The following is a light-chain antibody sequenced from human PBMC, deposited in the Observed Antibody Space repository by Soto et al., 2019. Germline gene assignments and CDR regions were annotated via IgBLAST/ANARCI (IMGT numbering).Light chain of an antibody. CDR1: RSVGNN. CDR2: AAS. Sequence: EIVLTQSPATLSLSPGERATLSCRASRSVGNNLAWYQKKPGQAPGLLIYAASTRATGIPARFSGSGSGTDFTLTISSLQAEDVAIYYCQQYYDTPSTFGQGTKVDIK. J-gene: IGKJ1*01. V-gene: IGKV3D-15*01. CDR3: QQYYDTPST.